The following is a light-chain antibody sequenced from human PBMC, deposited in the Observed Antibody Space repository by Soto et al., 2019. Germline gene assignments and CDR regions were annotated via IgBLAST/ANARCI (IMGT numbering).Light chain of an antibody. V-gene: IGLV2-8*01. Sequence: QSVLTQPPSASGSPGQPVPLSCTGTSSDVGGYNYVSWYQQHPGKAPKLMIYEVSKRPSGVPDRFSGSKSGNTASLTVSGLQAEDEADYYCSSYAGSNNLVFGTGTKVTVL. CDR1: SSDVGGYNY. CDR2: EVS. J-gene: IGLJ1*01. CDR3: SSYAGSNNLV.